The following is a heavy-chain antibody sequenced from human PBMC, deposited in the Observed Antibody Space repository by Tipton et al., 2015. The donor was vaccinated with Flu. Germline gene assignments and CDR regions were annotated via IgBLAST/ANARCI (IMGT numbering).Heavy chain of an antibody. V-gene: IGHV3-33*01. CDR1: GFIFSNSA. CDR2: IWYDGSNI. CDR3: ARDEGVVNYYFGMDV. Sequence: SLRLSCAASGFIFSNSAMHWVRQAPGKGLEWVAVIWYDGSNIHYADSVKGRFTISRDNSKNTLYLQMNGLRAEDTAVYYCARDEGVVNYYFGMDVWGQGTTVTVSS. J-gene: IGHJ6*02.